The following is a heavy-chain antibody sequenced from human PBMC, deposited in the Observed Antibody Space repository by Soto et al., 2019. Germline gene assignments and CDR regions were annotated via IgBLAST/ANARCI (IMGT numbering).Heavy chain of an antibody. CDR2: IDPSGGKT. CDR3: GRVMRSLLSITALDT. Sequence: ASVKVSCKASGYTFTRDQIHWVRQAPGQGLEWMGMIDPSGGKTNYAQKFQGRVTMTRDTSTSTVYMALSSLRSEDTAIYFCGRVMRSLLSITALDTWGQGILVTVSS. J-gene: IGHJ5*02. D-gene: IGHD3-10*01. V-gene: IGHV1-46*01. CDR1: GYTFTRDQ.